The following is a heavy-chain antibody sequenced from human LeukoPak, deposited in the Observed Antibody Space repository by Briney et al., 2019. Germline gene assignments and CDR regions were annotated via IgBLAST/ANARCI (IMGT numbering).Heavy chain of an antibody. D-gene: IGHD1-26*01. CDR3: ARLVSYGRRLDY. CDR2: IYTSGST. V-gene: IGHV4-61*02. Sequence: SETLSLTCTVSGGSISSGSYYWSWIRQPAGKGLEWIGRIYTSGSTDYNPSLKSRVIISVDTSKNQLSLKVRSGTAADTAVYYCARLVSYGRRLDYWGQGTLVTVSS. J-gene: IGHJ4*02. CDR1: GGSISSGSYY.